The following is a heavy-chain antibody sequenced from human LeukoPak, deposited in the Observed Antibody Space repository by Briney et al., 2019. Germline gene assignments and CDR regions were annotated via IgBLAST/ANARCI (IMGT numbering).Heavy chain of an antibody. D-gene: IGHD3-3*01. Sequence: SETLSLTCTVSGGSISSYYWSWIRQPPGKGLEWIGYFYHSGSTNYNPSLKSRVTISVDTSKNQFSLKLSSVTAADTAVYYCARGASLNYDFWGGSSLGFDYWGQGTLVTVSS. J-gene: IGHJ4*02. CDR3: ARGASLNYDFWGGSSLGFDY. V-gene: IGHV4-59*01. CDR1: GGSISSYY. CDR2: FYHSGST.